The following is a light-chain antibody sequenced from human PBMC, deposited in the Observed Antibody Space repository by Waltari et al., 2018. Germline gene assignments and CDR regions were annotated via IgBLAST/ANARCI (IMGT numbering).Light chain of an antibody. V-gene: IGLV4-69*01. CDR1: SGHSNYA. CDR3: QTWGTGGV. J-gene: IGLJ3*02. Sequence: QVVLTQAPSASASLGDSVRLTCTLSSGHSNYAIAWLQLQPEKGPRYLMKVNSDGSHSEGGDIPHRFSGSSSGAERYLIISNLQSEDEADYYCQTWGTGGVFGGGTKLTVL. CDR2: VNSDGSH.